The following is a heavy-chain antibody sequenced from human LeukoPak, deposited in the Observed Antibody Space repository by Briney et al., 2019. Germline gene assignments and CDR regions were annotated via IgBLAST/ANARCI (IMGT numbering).Heavy chain of an antibody. CDR1: GGSVSSGSYY. Sequence: SETLSLTCTASGGSVSSGSYYWNWIRQPPGKGLEWIGHIYCSGSTDYNPPLKSRVTISADTSKNQFSLKMTSVTAADTAVYYCAREPGETDEGFEYWGQGTLVTVSS. CDR3: AREPGETDEGFEY. CDR2: IYCSGST. D-gene: IGHD1-14*01. V-gene: IGHV4-61*01. J-gene: IGHJ4*02.